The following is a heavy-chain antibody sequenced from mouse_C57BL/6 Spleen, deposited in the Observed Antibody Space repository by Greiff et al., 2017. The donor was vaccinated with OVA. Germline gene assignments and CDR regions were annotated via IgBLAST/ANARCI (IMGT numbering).Heavy chain of an antibody. Sequence: EVQVVESGGGLVKPGGSLKLSCAASGFTFSSYAMSWVRQTPAKRLEWVATISDGGSYTYYPDNVKGRFTISRDNAKNNLYLQMSHLKSEDTAMYYCARTYDYEFAYWGQGTLVTVSA. V-gene: IGHV5-4*01. CDR1: GFTFSSYA. J-gene: IGHJ3*01. CDR2: ISDGGSYT. D-gene: IGHD2-4*01. CDR3: ARTYDYEFAY.